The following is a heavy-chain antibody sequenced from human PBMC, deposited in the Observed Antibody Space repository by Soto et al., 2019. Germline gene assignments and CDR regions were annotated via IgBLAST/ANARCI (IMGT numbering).Heavy chain of an antibody. CDR2: IYHSGST. Sequence: SETLSLTCAVSGGYISSGGYSWTWIRQPPGRGLEWIGYIYHSGSTYYNPSLKSRVTISVDRSKNQFSLKLNSVTAADTAVYYCARVPDVWGQGTTVTVS. CDR1: GGYISSGGYS. J-gene: IGHJ6*02. V-gene: IGHV4-30-2*01. CDR3: ARVPDV.